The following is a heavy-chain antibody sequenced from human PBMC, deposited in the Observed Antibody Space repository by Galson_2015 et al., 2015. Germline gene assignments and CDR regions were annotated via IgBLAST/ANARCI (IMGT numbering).Heavy chain of an antibody. J-gene: IGHJ6*03. CDR2: IKQDGSGK. CDR1: GVAFSSYW. CDR3: AREALTVYYYYYYIDV. D-gene: IGHD1-14*01. Sequence: SLRLSCAASGVAFSSYWMSWVRQAPGKGLEWVANIKQDGSGKYYVDSVKGRFSISRDNAKNSLYLQMNSLRAEDTAVYYCAREALTVYYYYYYIDVRGNGTTVTVSS. V-gene: IGHV3-7*04.